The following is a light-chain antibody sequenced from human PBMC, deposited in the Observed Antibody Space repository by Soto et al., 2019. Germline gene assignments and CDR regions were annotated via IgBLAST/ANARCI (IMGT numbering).Light chain of an antibody. V-gene: IGKV4-1*01. CDR2: WAS. J-gene: IGKJ1*01. CDR1: QNILYSSNNKNY. Sequence: DIVMTQSPDSLAVSLGERATINCQSSQNILYSSNNKNYLAWYQQKPGQPPKLLIYWASTRESGVPDRFSGSGSGTDFTLTISSLQDEDVAVYYCQQDYTARTFGQGTKVEIK. CDR3: QQDYTART.